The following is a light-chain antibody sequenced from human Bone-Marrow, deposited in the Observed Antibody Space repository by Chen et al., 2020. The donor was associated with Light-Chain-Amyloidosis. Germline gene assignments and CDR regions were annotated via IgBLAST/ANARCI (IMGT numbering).Light chain of an antibody. CDR3: QSADSSGTDEVI. Sequence: YDLTQPPSVSVSPGQTARITCSGDDLPTKYAYWYQQKPGQAPALVIHRETERPSGISERFSGSSAGTTATLTISGVQAEDEADYHCQSADSSGTDEVIFGGGTKLTVL. V-gene: IGLV3-25*03. CDR2: RET. CDR1: DLPTKY. J-gene: IGLJ2*01.